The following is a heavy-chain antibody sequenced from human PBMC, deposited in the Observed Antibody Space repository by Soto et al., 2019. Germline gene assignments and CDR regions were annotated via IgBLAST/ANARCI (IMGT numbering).Heavy chain of an antibody. CDR3: ARHTMRVDY. CDR1: GGSISSYY. J-gene: IGHJ4*02. Sequence: QVQLQESGPGLVKPSETLSLTCTVSGGSISSYYWSWIRQPPGKGLEWIGYIYYSGSTNYNPSLKSRVTISVDTSKNQFSLKLSSVTAADTAVYYCARHTMRVDYWGQGTLVTVSS. CDR2: IYYSGST. D-gene: IGHD3-22*01. V-gene: IGHV4-59*08.